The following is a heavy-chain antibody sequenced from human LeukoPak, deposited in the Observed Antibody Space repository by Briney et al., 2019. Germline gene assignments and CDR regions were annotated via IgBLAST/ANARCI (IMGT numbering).Heavy chain of an antibody. J-gene: IGHJ6*03. V-gene: IGHV1-2*02. CDR2: INPNSGGT. D-gene: IGHD5-12*01. CDR1: GYTFTGYY. CDR3: ARVGSGYDPDTIYYYYYYMDV. Sequence: GASVKVSCKASGYTFTGYYMHWVRQAPGQGLEWMGWINPNSGGTNYAQKFQGRVTMTRDTSISTAYMELSRLRSDDTAVYYCARVGSGYDPDTIYYYYYYMDVWGKGTTVTVSS.